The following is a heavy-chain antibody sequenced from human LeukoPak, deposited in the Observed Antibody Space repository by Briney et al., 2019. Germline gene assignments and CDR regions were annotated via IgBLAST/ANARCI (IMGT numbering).Heavy chain of an antibody. J-gene: IGHJ6*02. CDR3: AGRDRGYYYGMDV. CDR2: LYSSGST. CDR1: GFTFSTNY. D-gene: IGHD5-24*01. Sequence: GGSLRLSCAASGFTFSTNYMSWVRQAPGKGLEWVSLLYSSGSTYYTDYVKGRFTISRDSSKNTLYLQMNSLRAEDTAVYYCAGRDRGYYYGMDVWGQGTTVTVSS. V-gene: IGHV3-66*01.